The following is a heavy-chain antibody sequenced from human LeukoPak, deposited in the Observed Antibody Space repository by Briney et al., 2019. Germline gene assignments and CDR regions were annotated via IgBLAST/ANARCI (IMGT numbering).Heavy chain of an antibody. Sequence: GSLRLSCAASGFTFSRYAIHWVRQAPGKGLGWGAVIWYDGSNKYYTDSVKGRFTISRDNAKNSLYLQMNSLRVEDTAVYYCARDWVSVVRGASFDYWGQGTLVTVSS. CDR2: IWYDGSNK. J-gene: IGHJ4*02. CDR3: ARDWVSVVRGASFDY. CDR1: GFTFSRYA. D-gene: IGHD3-10*01. V-gene: IGHV3-33*01.